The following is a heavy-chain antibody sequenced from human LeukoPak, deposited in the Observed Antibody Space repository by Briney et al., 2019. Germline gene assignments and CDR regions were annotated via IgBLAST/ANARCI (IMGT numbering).Heavy chain of an antibody. Sequence: PGGSLRLSCAASGFTFSSYWMSWVRQAPGKGLEWVANIKQDGSEKYYVDSVKGRFTISRDNSKNTLYLQMNSLRAEDTAVYYCAKVMAAAGTYWFDPWGQGTLVTVSS. CDR1: GFTFSSYW. CDR2: IKQDGSEK. V-gene: IGHV3-7*03. CDR3: AKVMAAAGTYWFDP. D-gene: IGHD6-13*01. J-gene: IGHJ5*02.